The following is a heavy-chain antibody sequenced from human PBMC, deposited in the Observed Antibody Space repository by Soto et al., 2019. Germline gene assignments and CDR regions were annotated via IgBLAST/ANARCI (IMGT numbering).Heavy chain of an antibody. CDR2: ISAHNGNT. V-gene: IGHV1-18*01. CDR1: CYGFTTYV. Sequence: QIHLVQSGAEVKKPGASVKVSCKGSCYGFTTYVITWVRQAPGQALVWMAWISAHNGNTNYAQQLPGRVTVTRDTSTRTAYMELRSLRSDDTAVYYCARGRYGDYWGQGALVTVSS. CDR3: ARGRYGDY. D-gene: IGHD1-1*01. J-gene: IGHJ4*02.